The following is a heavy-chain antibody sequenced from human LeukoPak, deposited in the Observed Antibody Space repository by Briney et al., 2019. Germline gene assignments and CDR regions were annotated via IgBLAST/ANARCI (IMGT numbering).Heavy chain of an antibody. D-gene: IGHD1-26*01. CDR1: GFTFSSSA. J-gene: IGHJ4*02. V-gene: IGHV3-23*01. CDR3: AKDGGSGTYYNY. Sequence: GGSLRLSCAASGFTFSSSAMSWVRQAPGKGLEWVSSVRSSGGSTYYADSVKGRFTVSRDNSKNTLYLQMNSLRAEDTAVYYCAKDGGSGTYYNYWGQGTLVTVSS. CDR2: VRSSGGST.